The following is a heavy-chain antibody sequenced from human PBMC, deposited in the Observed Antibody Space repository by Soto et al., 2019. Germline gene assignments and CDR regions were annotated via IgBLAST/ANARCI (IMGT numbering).Heavy chain of an antibody. Sequence: GGSLRLSCAASGFTFSSYWMSWVRQAPGKGLEWVANIKQDGSEKYYVDSVKGRFTISRDNAKNSLYLQMNSLRAEDTAVYYCARDPLYYYGSGSAFDYWGQGTLVTVSS. D-gene: IGHD3-10*01. J-gene: IGHJ4*02. CDR3: ARDPLYYYGSGSAFDY. CDR2: IKQDGSEK. CDR1: GFTFSSYW. V-gene: IGHV3-7*01.